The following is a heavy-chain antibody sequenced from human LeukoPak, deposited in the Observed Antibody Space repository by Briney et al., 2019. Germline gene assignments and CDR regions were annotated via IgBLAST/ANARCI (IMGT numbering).Heavy chain of an antibody. Sequence: SETLSLTCTVSGGSISSYYWSWIRQPPGKGLEWIGYIYYSGSTNYNPSLKSRVTISVDTSKNQFSLKLSSVTAADTAVYYCARAEDHYGSAGLIDYWGQGTLVTVSS. V-gene: IGHV4-59*01. J-gene: IGHJ4*02. CDR1: GGSISSYY. CDR3: ARAEDHYGSAGLIDY. D-gene: IGHD3-10*01. CDR2: IYYSGST.